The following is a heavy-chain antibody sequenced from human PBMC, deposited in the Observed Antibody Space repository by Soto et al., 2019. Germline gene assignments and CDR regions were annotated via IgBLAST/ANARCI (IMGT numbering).Heavy chain of an antibody. V-gene: IGHV1-69*13. CDR3: AREASIPGSFDP. D-gene: IGHD6-6*01. CDR1: GGTFSSYA. CDR2: IIPIFGTA. J-gene: IGHJ5*02. Sequence: SVKVSCKASGGTFSSYAISWVRQAPGQGLEWMGGIIPIFGTANYAQKFQGRVTITADESTSTAYMELSSLRSEDTAVYYCAREASIPGSFDPWGQGTLVTVSS.